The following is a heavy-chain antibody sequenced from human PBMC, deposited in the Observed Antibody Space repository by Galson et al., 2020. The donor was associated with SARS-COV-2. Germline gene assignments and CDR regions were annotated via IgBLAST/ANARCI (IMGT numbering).Heavy chain of an antibody. CDR1: GFIFSDYY. CDR2: ISSSGSTI. Sequence: GESLKISCRASGFIFSDYYMSWIRQAPGKGLEWVSYISSSGSTISYADSVKGRFTVSRDNTENSLFLQMNSLRGEDTAVYFCARRRDYYDIWGQGNLVSVSS. D-gene: IGHD3-9*01. J-gene: IGHJ4*02. CDR3: ARRRDYYDI. V-gene: IGHV3-11*04.